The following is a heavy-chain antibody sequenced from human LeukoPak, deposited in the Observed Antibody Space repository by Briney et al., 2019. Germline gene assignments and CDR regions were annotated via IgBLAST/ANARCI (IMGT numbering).Heavy chain of an antibody. CDR2: IYSGGST. CDR3: ARVGGGRAFDI. V-gene: IGHV3-53*01. Sequence: GGSLRLSCAASGFTVGSNYMSWVRQAPGKGLEWVSIIYSGGSTYYGDSVKGRFTISRDNSKNTLYLQMNSLRAEDTAVYYCARVGGGRAFDIWGQGTMVTVSS. J-gene: IGHJ3*02. CDR1: GFTVGSNY. D-gene: IGHD3-16*01.